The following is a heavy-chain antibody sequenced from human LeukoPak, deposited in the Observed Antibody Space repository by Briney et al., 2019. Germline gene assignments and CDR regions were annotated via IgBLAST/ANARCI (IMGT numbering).Heavy chain of an antibody. Sequence: SETLSLTCAVYGGSFSGYYWSWIRQPPGKGLEWIGEINHSGSTNYSPSLKSRVTISVDTSKNQFSLKLSSVTAADTAVYYCARVPHYDFWSGYPYYFDYWGQGTLVTVSS. CDR3: ARVPHYDFWSGYPYYFDY. CDR1: GGSFSGYY. V-gene: IGHV4-34*01. D-gene: IGHD3-3*01. J-gene: IGHJ4*02. CDR2: INHSGST.